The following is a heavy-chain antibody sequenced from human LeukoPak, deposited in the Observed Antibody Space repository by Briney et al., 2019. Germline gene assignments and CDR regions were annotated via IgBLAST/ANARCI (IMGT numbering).Heavy chain of an antibody. D-gene: IGHD2-2*01. V-gene: IGHV3-74*01. J-gene: IGHJ3*02. CDR2: INSDGSST. CDR1: GVTFSSYW. CDR3: ARDCSSTSCYEEDDFDI. Sequence: GGSLRLSCAASGVTFSSYWMHWVRHAPGQGLVWVSRINSDGSSTSYEDSVKGRFTISRDNAKNTLYLQMNSLRAEDTAVYYCARDCSSTSCYEEDDFDIWGQGTMVTVSS.